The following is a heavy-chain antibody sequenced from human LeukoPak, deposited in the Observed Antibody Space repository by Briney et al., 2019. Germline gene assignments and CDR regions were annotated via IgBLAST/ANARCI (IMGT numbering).Heavy chain of an antibody. V-gene: IGHV7-4-1*02. D-gene: IGHD2-15*01. CDR3: ARGHCSGGSCYHDY. CDR1: GYTFTSYH. Sequence: VASVKVSCKASGYTFTSYHMHWVRQAPGQGLEWMGWINTNTGNPTYAQGFTGRFVFSLDTSVSTAYLQISSLKAEDTAVYYCARGHCSGGSCYHDYWGQGTLVTVSS. CDR2: INTNTGNP. J-gene: IGHJ4*02.